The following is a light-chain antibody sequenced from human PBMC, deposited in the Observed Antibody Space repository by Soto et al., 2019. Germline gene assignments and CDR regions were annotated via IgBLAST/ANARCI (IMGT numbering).Light chain of an antibody. J-gene: IGLJ3*02. CDR2: EVS. V-gene: IGLV2-14*01. Sequence: QSALTQPASVSGSPGQSITISCTGTSSDVGPYNYVSWYQLHPGKAPRLMIFEVSYRPSGVSDRFSGSKSGNTASLTISGLQAEDEADYYCSSYTTSSSLVFGGGTKLTVL. CDR1: SSDVGPYNY. CDR3: SSYTTSSSLV.